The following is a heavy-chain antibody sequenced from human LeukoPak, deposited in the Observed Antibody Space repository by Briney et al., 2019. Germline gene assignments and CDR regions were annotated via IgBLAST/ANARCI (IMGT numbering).Heavy chain of an antibody. Sequence: PGGSLRLSCAASGFTFSSYAMHWVRQAPGKGLEWVAVISYDGSNKYYADSVKGRFTISRDNSKNTLYLQMNSLRAEDTAVYYCARTGEPGDYWGQGTLVTVSS. CDR1: GFTFSSYA. CDR2: ISYDGSNK. V-gene: IGHV3-30-3*01. CDR3: ARTGEPGDY. D-gene: IGHD7-27*01. J-gene: IGHJ4*02.